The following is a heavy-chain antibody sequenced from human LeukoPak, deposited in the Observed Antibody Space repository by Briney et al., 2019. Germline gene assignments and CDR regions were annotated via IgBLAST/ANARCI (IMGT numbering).Heavy chain of an antibody. CDR3: TSLVGLSGRTWGGFDY. CDR1: GFTFSNAW. V-gene: IGHV3-15*01. Sequence: PGGSLRLSCAASGFTFSNAWMNWVRQAPGKGLEWVGRIRSKTEGGRTDYAAPVKGRFSISRDDPKSTVYLQMNSLKTEDTAVYYCTSLVGLSGRTWGGFDYWGRGTLVTVSS. J-gene: IGHJ4*02. CDR2: IRSKTEGGRT. D-gene: IGHD7-27*01.